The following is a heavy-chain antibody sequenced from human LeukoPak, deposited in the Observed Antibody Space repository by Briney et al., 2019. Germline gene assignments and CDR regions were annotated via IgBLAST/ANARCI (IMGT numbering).Heavy chain of an antibody. CDR1: IASRFTFSTSS. CDR2: ISASGADT. CDR3: PKPLLTPGN. V-gene: IGHV3-23*01. Sequence: GGSLRLSCSASIASRFTFSTSSMNWVRQSPGKGLEWVSTISASGADTYYADSVRGRFTISRDNSRNALYLQLSRLRVDDTAFYYCPKPLLTPGNWGPGTLVTVSS. D-gene: IGHD4-23*01. J-gene: IGHJ4*02.